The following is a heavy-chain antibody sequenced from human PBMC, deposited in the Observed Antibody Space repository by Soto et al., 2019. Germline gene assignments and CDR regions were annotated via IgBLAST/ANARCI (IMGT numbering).Heavy chain of an antibody. Sequence: EVQLVESGGGLVQPGGSLRLSCAASGFTFSDHYMDWVRQAPGKGLEWVGRTRNKANSYTTEYAASVKGRFTISRDDSKNSLYLQMNSLKTEDTAVYYCARDRGSSWRAFDYWGQGTLVTVSS. V-gene: IGHV3-72*01. J-gene: IGHJ4*02. CDR3: ARDRGSSWRAFDY. CDR1: GFTFSDHY. D-gene: IGHD6-13*01. CDR2: TRNKANSYTT.